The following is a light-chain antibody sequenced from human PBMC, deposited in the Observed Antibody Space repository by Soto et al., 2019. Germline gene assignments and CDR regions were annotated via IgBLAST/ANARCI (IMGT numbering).Light chain of an antibody. CDR1: QSVSTNY. V-gene: IGKV3-20*01. CDR2: GAS. Sequence: IVFTQSPGTLSLSPGERATLSCRASQSVSTNYLAWYQQKPGQAPRLLIHGASSRATGIPDRFSGSGSGTEFTLTISSLQSEDFAVYYCQQYNNWPPITFGQGTRLEI. CDR3: QQYNNWPPIT. J-gene: IGKJ5*01.